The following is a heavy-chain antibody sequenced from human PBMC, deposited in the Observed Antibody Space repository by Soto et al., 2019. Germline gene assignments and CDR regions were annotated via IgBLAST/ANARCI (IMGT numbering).Heavy chain of an antibody. Sequence: GGSLRLSCAASGFTFSSYSMNWVRQAPGKGLEWVSSISSSSSYIYYADSVKGRFTISRDNAKNSLYLQMNSLRAEDTAVYYCAREKEGFGDYLYYFDYWGQGTLVTVSS. J-gene: IGHJ4*02. CDR1: GFTFSSYS. V-gene: IGHV3-21*01. CDR3: AREKEGFGDYLYYFDY. CDR2: ISSSSSYI. D-gene: IGHD4-17*01.